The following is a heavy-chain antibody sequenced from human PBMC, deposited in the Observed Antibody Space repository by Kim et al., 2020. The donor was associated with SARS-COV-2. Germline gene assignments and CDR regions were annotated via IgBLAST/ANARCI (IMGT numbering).Heavy chain of an antibody. V-gene: IGHV3-15*01. CDR2: IKSRSAGGTT. Sequence: GGSLRLSCAASGLTFTGAWLNWVRQAPGKGLEWIGRIKSRSAGGTTDYAALVKGRFTISRDDSKNTLYLEMNSLESGDTAVYYCATDRRTRNALDMWG. CDR3: ATDRRTRNALDM. J-gene: IGHJ3*02. CDR1: GLTFTGAW.